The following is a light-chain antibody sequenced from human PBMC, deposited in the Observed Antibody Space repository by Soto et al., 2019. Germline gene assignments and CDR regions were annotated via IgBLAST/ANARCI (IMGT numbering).Light chain of an antibody. J-gene: IGKJ1*01. CDR2: GAS. V-gene: IGKV3-20*01. CDR1: QSVSNNY. Sequence: EVVMTQSPGTLSLSPGERATLSCRASQSVSNNYLAWYQQKPGQAPRLLIYGASNRATGIPDRFSGSGSGTDFTLTISRLEPEDFAVYYCQQYGLSGTSGQATKVDIK. CDR3: QQYGLSGT.